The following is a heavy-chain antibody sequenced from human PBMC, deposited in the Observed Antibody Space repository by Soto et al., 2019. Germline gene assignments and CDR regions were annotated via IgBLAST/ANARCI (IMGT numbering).Heavy chain of an antibody. J-gene: IGHJ5*02. CDR1: GFTFSSYA. D-gene: IGHD1-20*01. CDR2: ISGSGGST. V-gene: IGHV3-23*01. CDR3: AKRYRSPFAP. Sequence: EVQLLESGGGLVQPGGSLTLSCAASGFTFSSYATRWLHHAPGNGLEWLSAISGSGGSTYYADSVKGRFTISRDNSKNTLYLQMNTLRAEDTAVYYCAKRYRSPFAPWGQGTLVTVSS.